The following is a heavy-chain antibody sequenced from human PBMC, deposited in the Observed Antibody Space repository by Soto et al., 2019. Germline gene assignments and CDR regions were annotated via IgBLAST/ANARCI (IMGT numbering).Heavy chain of an antibody. V-gene: IGHV1-8*01. D-gene: IGHD6-19*01. Sequence: QVQLVQSGAEVREPGASVKVSCKASGYSFTSLDINWVRQTAGQGLEWMGWMQPSTGRTGYAQKFQGRVTMTRDTSINTAYMELTTLTSDGTAFYYCARGVSAGVDYWGQGNLVIVSS. CDR2: MQPSTGRT. J-gene: IGHJ4*02. CDR1: GYSFTSLD. CDR3: ARGVSAGVDY.